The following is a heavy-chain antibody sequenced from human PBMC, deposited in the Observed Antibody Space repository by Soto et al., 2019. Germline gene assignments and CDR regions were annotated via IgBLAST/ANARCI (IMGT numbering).Heavy chain of an antibody. Sequence: GGSLRLSCAASGFTFSSYSMNWVRQAPGKGLEWVSSISSSSSYIYYADSVKGRFTISIDNAKNSLYLQMNSLRAEDTAVYYCARDPTAVTSRFDPWGQGTLVTVSS. CDR1: GFTFSSYS. D-gene: IGHD4-4*01. J-gene: IGHJ5*02. V-gene: IGHV3-21*01. CDR3: ARDPTAVTSRFDP. CDR2: ISSSSSYI.